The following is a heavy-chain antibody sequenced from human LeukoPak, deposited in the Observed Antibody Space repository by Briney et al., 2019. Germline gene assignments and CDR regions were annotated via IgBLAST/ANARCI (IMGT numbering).Heavy chain of an antibody. CDR1: GFTFSSYS. Sequence: GSLRLSCAASGFTFSSYSMNWVRQPPGKGLEWIGSIYYSGSTYYNPSLKSRVTISVDTSKNQFSLKLSSVTAADTAVYYCARKEVNSSGYEVLDYCGQGTLVTVSS. D-gene: IGHD3-22*01. CDR3: ARKEVNSSGYEVLDY. V-gene: IGHV4-39*07. CDR2: IYYSGST. J-gene: IGHJ4*02.